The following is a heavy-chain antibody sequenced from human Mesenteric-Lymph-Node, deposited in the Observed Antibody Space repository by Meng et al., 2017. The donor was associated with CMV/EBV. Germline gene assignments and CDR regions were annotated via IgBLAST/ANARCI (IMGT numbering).Heavy chain of an antibody. Sequence: ASVKVSCKASGYTFTNYDINWVRQATGQGLEWMGWVNPNTANTGYAQKFRGRVTMTRNTSINTAYMELSSLRSDDTAVYYCARGLYYSDYWGQGTLVTVSS. D-gene: IGHD3-10*01. J-gene: IGHJ4*02. CDR1: GYTFTNYD. CDR2: VNPNTANT. CDR3: ARGLYYSDY. V-gene: IGHV1-8*02.